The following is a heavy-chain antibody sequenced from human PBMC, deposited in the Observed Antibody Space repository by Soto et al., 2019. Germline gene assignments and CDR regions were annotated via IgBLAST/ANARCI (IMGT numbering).Heavy chain of an antibody. CDR1: GFTFSSYA. D-gene: IGHD1-7*01. V-gene: IGHV3-30-3*01. CDR3: ASNWNYAVDY. CDR2: ISYDGSNK. J-gene: IGHJ4*02. Sequence: QVQLVESGGGVVQPGRSLRLSCAASGFTFSSYAMHWVRQAPGKGLEWVAVISYDGSNKYYADSVKGRFTISRDNSKNTLYLQMNSLRAEDTAVYYCASNWNYAVDYWGQGTLVTVSS.